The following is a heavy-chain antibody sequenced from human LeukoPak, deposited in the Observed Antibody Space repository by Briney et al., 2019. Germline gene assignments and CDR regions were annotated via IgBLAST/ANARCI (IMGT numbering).Heavy chain of an antibody. D-gene: IGHD3-10*01. CDR3: ARNYYGSSSPDY. Sequence: ASETLSLTRTVSGGSISSYYWSWIRQPPGKGLEWIGYIYYSGSTNYNPSLKSRVTISVDTSKNQFSLKLSSVTAADTAVYYCARNYYGSSSPDYWGQGTLVTVSS. V-gene: IGHV4-59*01. CDR1: GGSISSYY. J-gene: IGHJ4*02. CDR2: IYYSGST.